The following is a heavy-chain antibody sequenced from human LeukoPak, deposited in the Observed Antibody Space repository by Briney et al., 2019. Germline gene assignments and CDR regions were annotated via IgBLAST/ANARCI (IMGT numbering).Heavy chain of an antibody. CDR3: AAPGSRNYYWHVFDY. CDR1: GFTFSSYG. Sequence: PGGSLRLSCAASGFTFSSYGMHWVRQAPGKGLEWVAVISYDGSNKYYADSVKGRFTISRDNSKNTLYLQMNSLRAEDTAVYYCAAPGSRNYYWHVFDYWGQGTLVTASS. J-gene: IGHJ4*02. V-gene: IGHV3-30*03. CDR2: ISYDGSNK. D-gene: IGHD1-26*01.